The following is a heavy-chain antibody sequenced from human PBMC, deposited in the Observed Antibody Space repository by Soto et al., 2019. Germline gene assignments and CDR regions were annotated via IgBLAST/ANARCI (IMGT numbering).Heavy chain of an antibody. V-gene: IGHV4-39*01. CDR3: ARPRRGSGSYYFDY. Sequence: SETLSLTCTVSGGSISSSSYYWGWIRQPPGKGLEWIGSIYYSGSTYYNPSLKSRVTISVDTSKNQFSLKRSSVTAADTAVYYCARPRRGSGSYYFDYWGQGTLVTVSS. J-gene: IGHJ4*02. CDR1: GGSISSSSYY. CDR2: IYYSGST. D-gene: IGHD3-10*01.